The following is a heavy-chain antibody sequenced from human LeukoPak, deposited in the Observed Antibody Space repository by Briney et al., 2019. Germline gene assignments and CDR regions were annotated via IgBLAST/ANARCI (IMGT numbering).Heavy chain of an antibody. CDR1: GFTFDDYG. CDR3: ARGPNYDILTGYYNQYYFDY. V-gene: IGHV3-20*04. Sequence: GGSLRLSCAASGFTFDDYGMSWVRQAPGKGLEWVSGMNWNGGSTGYADSVKGRFTISRDNAKNSLYLQMNSLRAEDTALYYCARGPNYDILTGYYNQYYFDYWGQGTLVTVSS. J-gene: IGHJ4*02. D-gene: IGHD3-9*01. CDR2: MNWNGGST.